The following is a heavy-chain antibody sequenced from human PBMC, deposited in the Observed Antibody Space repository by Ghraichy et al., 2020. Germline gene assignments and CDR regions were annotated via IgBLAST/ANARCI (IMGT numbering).Heavy chain of an antibody. CDR2: IGTGGDT. CDR3: AREGSTPSVPATDWYFDL. D-gene: IGHD6-25*01. CDR1: GFTFRTYD. J-gene: IGHJ2*01. V-gene: IGHV3-13*01. Sequence: GGSLRLSCAASGFTFRTYDMHWVRQGTGKGLEWVSAIGTGGDTYYPDSVKGRFTISREDAKNSLYLQLNSLRAEDTAVYYCAREGSTPSVPATDWYFDLWGRGTLVTVSS.